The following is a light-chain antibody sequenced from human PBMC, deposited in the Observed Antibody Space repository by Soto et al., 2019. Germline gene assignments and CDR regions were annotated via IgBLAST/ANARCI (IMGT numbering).Light chain of an antibody. CDR1: QSVSRK. J-gene: IGKJ5*01. CDR2: GAS. Sequence: EILMTPSPATVSVSPGERATLSCRASQSVSRKLAWYQHKPGQAPRLLIYGASTRATGVPARVSGSGPGREFTLTISSLQSEDSAVYFCQQYKNWPPITFGQGTRLEIK. V-gene: IGKV3-15*01. CDR3: QQYKNWPPIT.